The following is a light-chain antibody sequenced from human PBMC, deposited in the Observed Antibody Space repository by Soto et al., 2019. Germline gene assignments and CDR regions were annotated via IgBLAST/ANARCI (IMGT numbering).Light chain of an antibody. V-gene: IGKV1-39*01. CDR1: RSISSY. Sequence: DIQMTQSPSSLSASVGDRVTITCRASRSISSYLNWYQQKPGKAPKLLIYEASSLQSGVPSRFSGSGSGTDFTLTVSSLQPDDFATYYCQQSDTTPWTFGQGTRVEMK. CDR2: EAS. J-gene: IGKJ1*01. CDR3: QQSDTTPWT.